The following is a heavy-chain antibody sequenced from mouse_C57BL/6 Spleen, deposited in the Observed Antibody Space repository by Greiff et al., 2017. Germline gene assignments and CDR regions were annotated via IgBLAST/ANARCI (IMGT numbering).Heavy chain of an antibody. D-gene: IGHD2-4*01. J-gene: IGHJ1*03. CDR1: GYTFTDYY. V-gene: IGHV1-19*01. Sequence: VQLQQSGPVLVKPGASVKMSCKASGYTFTDYYMNWVKQSHGKSLEWIGVINPYNGGTSYNQKFKGKATLTVDKSSSTAYMELNSLTSEDSAVYYCARWDLYDYDGDFDVWGTGTTVTVSS. CDR2: INPYNGGT. CDR3: ARWDLYDYDGDFDV.